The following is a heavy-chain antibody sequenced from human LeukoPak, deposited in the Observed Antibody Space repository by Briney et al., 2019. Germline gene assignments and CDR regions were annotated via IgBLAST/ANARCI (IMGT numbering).Heavy chain of an antibody. Sequence: GGSLRLSCAASGFTFNKAWMSWVRQTPGKGLEGVGRIKSKTDGRTTDYAAPVKGRFTISRDDSENTLYLQMNSLKTEDTAVYYCTAGTGYSDFDYWGQGTLVTVSS. J-gene: IGHJ4*02. D-gene: IGHD3/OR15-3a*01. CDR3: TAGTGYSDFDY. CDR2: IKSKTDGRTT. V-gene: IGHV3-15*01. CDR1: GFTFNKAW.